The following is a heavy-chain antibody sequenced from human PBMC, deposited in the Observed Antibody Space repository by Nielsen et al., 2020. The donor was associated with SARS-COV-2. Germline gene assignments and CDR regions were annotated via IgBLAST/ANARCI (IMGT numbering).Heavy chain of an antibody. J-gene: IGHJ6*02. D-gene: IGHD5-18*01. V-gene: IGHV3-11*05. CDR2: ISSGSSYT. CDR3: ARVIHGYGMDV. Sequence: GESLKISCAASGFIFSDYYMTWIRQAPGQGLEWVSYISSGSSYTNYADSVKGRFTISRDNARNSLYLQMDSLRAGDTAVYYCARVIHGYGMDVWGQGTTVIVSS. CDR1: GFIFSDYY.